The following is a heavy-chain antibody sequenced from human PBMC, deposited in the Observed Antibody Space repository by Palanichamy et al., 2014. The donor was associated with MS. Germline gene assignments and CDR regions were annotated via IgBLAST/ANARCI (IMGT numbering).Heavy chain of an antibody. Sequence: GGGLSSAVGGPVRLSCAASGFTFSSYWMHWVRQAPGKGLVWVSRINSDGSSTSYADSVKGRFTISRDNAKNTLYLQMNSLRAEDTAVYYCASIDSWGTSSNYWGQGTLVTVSS. CDR3: ASIDSWGTSSNY. CDR1: GFTFSSYW. D-gene: IGHD6-6*01. J-gene: IGHJ4*02. CDR2: INSDGSST. V-gene: IGHV3-74*01.